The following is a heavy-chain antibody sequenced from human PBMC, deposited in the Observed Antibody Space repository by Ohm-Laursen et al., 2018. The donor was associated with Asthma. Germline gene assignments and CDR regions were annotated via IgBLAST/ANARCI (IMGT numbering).Heavy chain of an antibody. J-gene: IGHJ6*02. CDR2: ISYDGSNK. V-gene: IGHV3-30*03. D-gene: IGHD5-12*01. Sequence: RSLRLSCAASGFTFSNYGMHWVRQAPGKGLEWVAVISYDGSNKYYADSVKGRFTISRDNSKNTLYLQMNSLRAEDTAVYYCARDSGYLGGMDVWGQGTTVTVSS. CDR3: ARDSGYLGGMDV. CDR1: GFTFSNYG.